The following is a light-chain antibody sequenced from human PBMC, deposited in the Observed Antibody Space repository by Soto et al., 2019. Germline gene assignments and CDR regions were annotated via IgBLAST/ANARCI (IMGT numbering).Light chain of an antibody. J-gene: IGKJ1*01. Sequence: DIQMTQSPSTLSASVGDRVAITCRASRSISDWLAWYQQRPGKAPRLLRGDAEKLKRGGKSRFSGSGSGTEFTLKIKKRKPDDVENYYCLQYDSHSWTFGQGTKVDIK. CDR3: LQYDSHSWT. V-gene: IGKV1-5*01. CDR2: DAE. CDR1: RSISDW.